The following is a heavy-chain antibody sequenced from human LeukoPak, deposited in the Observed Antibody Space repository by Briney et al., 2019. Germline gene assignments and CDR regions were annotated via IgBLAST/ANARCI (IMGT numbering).Heavy chain of an antibody. J-gene: IGHJ4*02. D-gene: IGHD3-10*01. CDR1: GFTFSSYG. CDR3: ARGSSGERNMVRGVIGY. CDR2: ISSSSSYI. Sequence: PGGSLRLSCAASGFTFSSYGMHWVRQAPGKGLEWVSSISSSSSYIYYADSVKGRFTISRDNAKNSLYLQMNSLRAENTAVYYCARGSSGERNMVRGVIGYWGQGTLVTVSS. V-gene: IGHV3-21*01.